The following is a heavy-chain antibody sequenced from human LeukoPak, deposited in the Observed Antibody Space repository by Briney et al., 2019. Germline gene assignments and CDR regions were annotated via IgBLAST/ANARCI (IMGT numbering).Heavy chain of an antibody. CDR2: IKQDGTEK. CDR1: GFSFTTYW. Sequence: GESLRLSCAASGFSFTTYWMSWVRQAPGKGLEWVANIKQDGTEKYYVDSVRGRFTISRDNTKNSLYLQMNSLRAEDTAVYYCAKDLGYDYVWGEGNFYDYWGQGTLVTVSS. CDR3: AKDLGYDYVWGEGNFYDY. V-gene: IGHV3-7*01. J-gene: IGHJ4*02. D-gene: IGHD3-16*01.